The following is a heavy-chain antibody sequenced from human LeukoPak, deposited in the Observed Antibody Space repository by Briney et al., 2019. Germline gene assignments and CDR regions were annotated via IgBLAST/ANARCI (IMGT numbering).Heavy chain of an antibody. D-gene: IGHD1-1*01. CDR2: IKQDGSDR. CDR1: GFSFSSYG. V-gene: IGHV3-7*01. CDR3: ATYINWVAGDV. J-gene: IGHJ6*02. Sequence: PGGSLRLSCTASGFSFSSYGMHWVRQAPGKGLEWVANIKQDGSDRYYVDSVKGRFTISRDNAKNSLYLQMNSLRVGDTAVYYCATYINWVAGDVWGQGTTVTVSS.